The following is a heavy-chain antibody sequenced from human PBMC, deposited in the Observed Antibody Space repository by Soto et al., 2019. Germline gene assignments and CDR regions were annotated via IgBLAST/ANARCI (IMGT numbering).Heavy chain of an antibody. D-gene: IGHD3-9*01. Sequence: EVQLVESGGDLVQRGGSLRLSCAASGFPFSSYWMHWVRHTPGKWLDWVARIIGDGVTTYYADAVTGRFTVSRDNAKKTLSLQLSGLTAEDMAVYYCAREYDGLLTRYYPYYWGQGPLVSVSS. CDR1: GFPFSSYW. J-gene: IGHJ4*02. CDR3: AREYDGLLTRYYPYY. CDR2: IIGDGVTT. V-gene: IGHV3-74*01.